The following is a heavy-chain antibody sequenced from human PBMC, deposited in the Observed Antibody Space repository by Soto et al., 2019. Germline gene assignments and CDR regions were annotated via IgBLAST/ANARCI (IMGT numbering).Heavy chain of an antibody. D-gene: IGHD4-17*01. V-gene: IGHV3-33*01. Sequence: GGSLRLSCAASGFPFSSYGMHWVRQAPGKGLEWVAVIWYDGSNKYYADSVKGRFTISRDNSKNTLYLQMNSLRAEDTAVYYCARDLSQVTTHRNLYYFDYWGQGTLVTVSS. CDR1: GFPFSSYG. CDR3: ARDLSQVTTHRNLYYFDY. J-gene: IGHJ4*02. CDR2: IWYDGSNK.